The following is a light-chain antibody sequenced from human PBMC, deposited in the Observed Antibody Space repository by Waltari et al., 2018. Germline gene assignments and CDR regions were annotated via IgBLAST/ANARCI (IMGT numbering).Light chain of an antibody. V-gene: IGKV3D-20*02. Sequence: EIVLTLSPGTLSLSPGERATLSCRASQSVGRSLAWYQQIPGQAPRLLIYGASSRATGIPDRFGGSGSGTDFSLTISRLEPEDFAVYYCQHTTDWPPAFTFGPGTRVDLK. CDR3: QHTTDWPPAFT. J-gene: IGKJ3*01. CDR2: GAS. CDR1: QSVGRS.